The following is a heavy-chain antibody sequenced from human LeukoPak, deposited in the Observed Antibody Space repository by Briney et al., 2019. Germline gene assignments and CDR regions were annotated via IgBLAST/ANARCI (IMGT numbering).Heavy chain of an antibody. J-gene: IGHJ6*04. CDR2: ISSSGSTI. V-gene: IGHV3-48*03. D-gene: IGHD3-10*02. CDR3: AELGITMIGGV. CDR1: GFTFGSYA. Sequence: GGSLRLSCAASGFTFGSYAMNWVRQAPGKGLEWVSYISSSGSTIYYADSVKGRFTTSRDNAKNSLYLQMNSLRAEDTAVYYCAELGITMIGGVWGKGTTVTISS.